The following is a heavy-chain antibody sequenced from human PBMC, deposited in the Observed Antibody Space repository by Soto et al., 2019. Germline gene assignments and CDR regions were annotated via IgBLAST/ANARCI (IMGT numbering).Heavy chain of an antibody. CDR2: ISSSGSTI. CDR1: GFTFSDYY. V-gene: IGHV3-11*01. D-gene: IGHD5-18*01. CDR3: AREESRSGPVDTAMEHDY. J-gene: IGHJ4*02. Sequence: QVQLLESGGGLVKPGGSLRLSCAASGFTFSDYYMSWIRQAPGKGLEWVSYISSSGSTIYYADSVKGRFTISRDNAKNSLYLQMNSLRAEDTAVYYCAREESRSGPVDTAMEHDYWGQGTLVTVSS.